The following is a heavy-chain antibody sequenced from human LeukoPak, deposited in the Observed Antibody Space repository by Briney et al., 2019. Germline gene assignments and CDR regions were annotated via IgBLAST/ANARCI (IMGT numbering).Heavy chain of an antibody. Sequence: AGGSLRLSCAASGFTFSSYSMNWVRQAPGKGLEWVAYIGSSSSPIHYADSVKGRFTISRDNARNSLYLQMNSLRAEDTAVYYGASWGMFGELYSWGRGTLVT. V-gene: IGHV3-48*01. D-gene: IGHD3-10*02. CDR1: GFTFSSYS. CDR3: ASWGMFGELYS. CDR2: IGSSSSPI. J-gene: IGHJ4*02.